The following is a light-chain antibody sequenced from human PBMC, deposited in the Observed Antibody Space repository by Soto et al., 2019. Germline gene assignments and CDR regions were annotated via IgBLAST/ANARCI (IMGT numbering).Light chain of an antibody. CDR1: QSVSNN. J-gene: IGKJ5*01. V-gene: IGKV3-15*01. Sequence: EIVMTHSPATLSVSPGERATLSCRASQSVSNNLAWYQQKPGQAPRLLIYGASTRATAIPARFGGSGSGTEFTLTISSLQSEDFAVYFCQQYDNWPYTFGQGTRLEIK. CDR3: QQYDNWPYT. CDR2: GAS.